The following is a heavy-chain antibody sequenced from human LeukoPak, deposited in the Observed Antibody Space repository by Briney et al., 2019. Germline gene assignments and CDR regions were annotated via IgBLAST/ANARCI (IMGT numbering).Heavy chain of an antibody. Sequence: PGGSLRLSCAAFEFIFSNYWMTWVRQAPGKGLEWVANIKQDGSESYYVDSVKGRFTISRDNAKNSLYLQMNSLRVEDTAVYYCGRGRTSMIGGQGTLVSVSS. CDR1: EFIFSNYW. V-gene: IGHV3-7*01. D-gene: IGHD3-16*01. CDR3: GRGRTSMI. CDR2: IKQDGSES. J-gene: IGHJ1*01.